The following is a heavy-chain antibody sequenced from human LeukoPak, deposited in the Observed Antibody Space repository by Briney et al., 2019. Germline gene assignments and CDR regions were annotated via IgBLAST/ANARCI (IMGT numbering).Heavy chain of an antibody. CDR2: MNPNSGNT. CDR3: ARAAITMIVVVKRYYYYYMDV. J-gene: IGHJ6*03. CDR1: GYTFTSYD. V-gene: IGHV1-8*01. D-gene: IGHD3-22*01. Sequence: ASLKVSCKASGYTFTSYDINWVRQATGQGLEWMGWMNPNSGNTGYAQKFQGRVTMTRNTSISTAYMELSSLRSEDTAVYYCARAAITMIVVVKRYYYYYMDVWGKGTTVTVSS.